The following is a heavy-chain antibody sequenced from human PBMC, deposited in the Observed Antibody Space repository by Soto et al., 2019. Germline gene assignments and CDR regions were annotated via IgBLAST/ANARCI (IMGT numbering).Heavy chain of an antibody. CDR2: ISHSGST. Sequence: QLHLQGSGSGLVKPSQTLSLTCAVSGGCISSGGYSWDWIRQPPGKGLEWIGYISHSGSTYYNPSLKSRVTISVDRSKNQFFLKLSSVTAADAAVYYCARGGLLPDYWGQGTLVTVSS. V-gene: IGHV4-30-2*01. D-gene: IGHD6-19*01. J-gene: IGHJ4*02. CDR3: ARGGLLPDY. CDR1: GGCISSGGYS.